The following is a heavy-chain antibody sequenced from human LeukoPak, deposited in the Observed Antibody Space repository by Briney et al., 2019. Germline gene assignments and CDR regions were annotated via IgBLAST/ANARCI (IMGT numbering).Heavy chain of an antibody. CDR1: GGSISSGGYS. D-gene: IGHD3-16*02. CDR2: IYYSGST. Sequence: SETLSLTCAVSGGSISSGGYSWSWIRQPPGKGLEWIGYIYYSGSTYYNPSLKSRATISVDTSKNQFSLKLSSVTAADTAVYYCARGAVDYVWGSYRYTVLDYWGQGTLVTVSS. CDR3: ARGAVDYVWGSYRYTVLDY. V-gene: IGHV4-30-4*07. J-gene: IGHJ4*02.